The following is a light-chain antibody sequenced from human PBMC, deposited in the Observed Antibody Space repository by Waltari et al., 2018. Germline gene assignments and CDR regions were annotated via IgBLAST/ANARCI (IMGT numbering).Light chain of an antibody. V-gene: IGLV1-44*01. CDR1: SSNIGSNT. Sequence: QSVLTQPPSASGTPGQRVTISCSGSSSNIGSNTVNWYQQLPGTAPKLLIYSNKPRPQWLPDRFSGSKSGTSASLAISGLQSEDEADYYCAAWDDSLNGRVFGGGTKLTVL. CDR2: SNK. CDR3: AAWDDSLNGRV. J-gene: IGLJ3*02.